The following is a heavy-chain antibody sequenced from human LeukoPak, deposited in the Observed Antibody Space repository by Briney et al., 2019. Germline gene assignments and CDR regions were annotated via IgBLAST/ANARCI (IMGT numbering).Heavy chain of an antibody. CDR1: GFAFSTYA. D-gene: IGHD3-10*01. CDR2: ISYDGSVK. Sequence: GGSLRLSCAASGFAFSTYAMHWVRQAPGKGLEWVAVISYDGSVKYYADSVKGRFTISRDNSKNTLYLQMNSLRSDTAVYYCARDLWDSGSQAYFDYWGQGTPVTVSS. V-gene: IGHV3-30-3*01. CDR3: ARDLWDSGSQAYFDY. J-gene: IGHJ4*02.